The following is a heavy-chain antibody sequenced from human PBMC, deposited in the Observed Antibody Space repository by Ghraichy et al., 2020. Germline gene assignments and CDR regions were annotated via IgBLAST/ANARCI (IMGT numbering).Heavy chain of an antibody. V-gene: IGHV3-23*01. CDR3: AKGGWLDD. J-gene: IGHJ5*02. Sequence: LSLTCAASGFPFSTFEMSWARQAPGKGLEWVSFISPNGDTTHYADSVKGRFTISRDNSNNILYLQMNSLRVEDTAKYHCAKGGWLDDWGQGNLVTVSS. CDR1: GFPFSTFE. CDR2: ISPNGDTT.